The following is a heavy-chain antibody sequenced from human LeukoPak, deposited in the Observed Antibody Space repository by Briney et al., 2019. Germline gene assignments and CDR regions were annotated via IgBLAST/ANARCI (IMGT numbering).Heavy chain of an antibody. CDR3: ARSEINDYFKY. V-gene: IGHV4-38-2*02. CDR1: GYSISSGYD. J-gene: IGHJ4*02. D-gene: IGHD3-16*01. CDR2: ISQSGNT. Sequence: SETLSLTWTVSGYSISSGYDWGWMRQAPGKGLEWLGSISQSGNTYNTPSLKSRVTLSVDTSTNQVSLKLASVSAADAAVYYCARSEINDYFKYWGPGILVTVST.